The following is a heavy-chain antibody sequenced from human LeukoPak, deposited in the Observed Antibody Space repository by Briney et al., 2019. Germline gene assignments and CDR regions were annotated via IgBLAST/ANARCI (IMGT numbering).Heavy chain of an antibody. Sequence: GRSLRLSCAASGFTFDDYAMHWVRQAPGKGLEWVSGISWNSGSIGYADSVKGRFTISGDNAKNSLYLQMNSLRAEDTALYYCAKDTGSSSWYYFDYWGQGTLVTVSS. V-gene: IGHV3-9*01. CDR3: AKDTGSSSWYYFDY. J-gene: IGHJ4*02. D-gene: IGHD6-13*01. CDR2: ISWNSGSI. CDR1: GFTFDDYA.